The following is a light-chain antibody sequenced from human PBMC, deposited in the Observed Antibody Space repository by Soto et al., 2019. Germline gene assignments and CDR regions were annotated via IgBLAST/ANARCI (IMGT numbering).Light chain of an antibody. J-gene: IGLJ2*01. V-gene: IGLV2-14*01. CDR3: CSYTSFSTVV. CDR1: SSDVGGYNY. CDR2: GVS. Sequence: QSALTQPPSVSGSPGQSITISCTGTSSDVGGYNYVSWYQHHPGKAPKLILFGVSDRPSGVSLRFSGSKSGNTASLTISGLQAEDAAEYYCCSYTSFSTVVFGGGTKVTVL.